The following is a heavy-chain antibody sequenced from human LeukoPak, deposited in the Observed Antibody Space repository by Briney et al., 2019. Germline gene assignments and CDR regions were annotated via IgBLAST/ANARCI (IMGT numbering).Heavy chain of an antibody. Sequence: PGKSLTLSCVASRFTFSHYGMHWVRQALGKGLEWVAVIWNDGSSQYYADSVKGRFTISRDNSQNTVYLQMNSLRADDTAVYYCAKDAQRGFDYSNSLEYWGQGTLVTVSS. J-gene: IGHJ4*02. CDR2: IWNDGSSQ. CDR3: AKDAQRGFDYSNSLEY. D-gene: IGHD4-11*01. CDR1: RFTFSHYG. V-gene: IGHV3-33*06.